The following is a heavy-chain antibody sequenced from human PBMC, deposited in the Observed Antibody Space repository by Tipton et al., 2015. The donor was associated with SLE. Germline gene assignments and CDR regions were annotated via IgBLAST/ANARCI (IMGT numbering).Heavy chain of an antibody. Sequence: TLSLTCAVYGGSFSGYYWSWIRQPPGKGLEWIGEINHSGSTNYNPSLKSRVTISVDTSKNQFSLKLSSVTAADTAVYYCARAHLGSWYEVDYWGQGTLVTVSS. V-gene: IGHV4-34*01. CDR1: GGSFSGYY. D-gene: IGHD6-13*01. CDR2: INHSGST. CDR3: ARAHLGSWYEVDY. J-gene: IGHJ4*02.